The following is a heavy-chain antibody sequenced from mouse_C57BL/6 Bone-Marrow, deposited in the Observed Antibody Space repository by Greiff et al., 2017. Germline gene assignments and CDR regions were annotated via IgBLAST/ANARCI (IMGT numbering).Heavy chain of an antibody. CDR2: IYIGNGYT. D-gene: IGHD1-1*01. J-gene: IGHJ1*03. V-gene: IGHV1-58*01. CDR3: ARTRITTVVATGNFDV. Sequence: DVKLQASGAELVRPVSSVKMSCKTAGFTFTSYGINWVKQMPGPGLEWIGYIYIGNGYTEYNEKFKGKATLTSDTSSSTAYMQLSSLTSEDSAIYFCARTRITTVVATGNFDVWGTGTTVTVSS. CDR1: GFTFTSYG.